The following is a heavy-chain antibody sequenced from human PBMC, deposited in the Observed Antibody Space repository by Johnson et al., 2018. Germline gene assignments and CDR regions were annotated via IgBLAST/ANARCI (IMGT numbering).Heavy chain of an antibody. CDR1: GFTFSSYW. J-gene: IGHJ6*03. CDR2: IHSDGSST. D-gene: IGHD4-17*01. CDR3: AKEAVTTGRYYYYYMDV. Sequence: EVQLLESGGGLVQPGGSLRLSCAASGFTFSSYWMYWVRQAPGKGLVWVSHIHSDGSSTYYADSVKGRFTSSRDNSKNTLYLQMNSLRAEDTAVYYCAKEAVTTGRYYYYYMDVWGKGTTVTVS. V-gene: IGHV3-74*01.